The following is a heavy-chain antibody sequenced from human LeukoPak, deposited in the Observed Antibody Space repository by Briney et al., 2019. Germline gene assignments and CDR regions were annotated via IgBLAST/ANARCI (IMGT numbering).Heavy chain of an antibody. CDR3: ARGSTVTTYGAFDY. Sequence: GGSLRLSCAASGFTVSSNYMSWVRQAPGKGLEWVSVIYSGGSTYCADSVKGRFTISRDNSKNTLYLQMNSLRAEDTAVYYCARGSTVTTYGAFDYWGQGTLVTVSS. J-gene: IGHJ4*02. D-gene: IGHD4-17*01. CDR2: IYSGGST. CDR1: GFTVSSNY. V-gene: IGHV3-66*02.